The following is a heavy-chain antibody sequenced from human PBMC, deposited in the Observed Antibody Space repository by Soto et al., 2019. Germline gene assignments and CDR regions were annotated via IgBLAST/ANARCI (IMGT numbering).Heavy chain of an antibody. J-gene: IGHJ5*02. V-gene: IGHV1-69*13. CDR2: IIPIFGTA. Sequence: AVKVSCKSSGGTFSSYAISWVRQAPGQGLEWMGGIIPIFGTANYAQKFQGRVTITADESTSTAYMELSSLRSEDTAVYYCAPGSGAAVGSGNWCDPCRQGIRVTVSS. CDR3: APGSGAAVGSGNWCDP. D-gene: IGHD6-13*01. CDR1: GGTFSSYA.